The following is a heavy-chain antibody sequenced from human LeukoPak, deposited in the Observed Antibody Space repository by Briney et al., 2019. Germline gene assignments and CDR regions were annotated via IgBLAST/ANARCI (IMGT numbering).Heavy chain of an antibody. CDR3: ARIYGDYYYYYYYMDV. CDR1: GYTFTGYY. J-gene: IGHJ6*03. CDR2: INPNSGGT. Sequence: ASVKVSCKASGYTFTGYYMHWVRQAPGQGLEWMGWINPNSGGTNYAQKFQGRVTMTRDTSISTAYMELRSLRSDDTAVYYCARIYGDYYYYYYYMDVWGKGTTVTVSS. V-gene: IGHV1-2*02. D-gene: IGHD4-17*01.